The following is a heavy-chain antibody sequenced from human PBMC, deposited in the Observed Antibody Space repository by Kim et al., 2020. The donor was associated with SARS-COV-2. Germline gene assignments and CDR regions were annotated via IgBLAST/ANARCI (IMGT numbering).Heavy chain of an antibody. Sequence: ASVKVSCKASGYTFTSYYMHWVRQAPGQGLEWMGIINPSGGSTSYAQKFQGRVTMTRDTSTSTVYMELSSLRSEDTAVYYCARVRHGGNSQAPFWDGMDVWGQGTTVTVSS. CDR2: INPSGGST. V-gene: IGHV1-46*01. CDR3: ARVRHGGNSQAPFWDGMDV. CDR1: GYTFTSYY. J-gene: IGHJ6*02. D-gene: IGHD2-21*02.